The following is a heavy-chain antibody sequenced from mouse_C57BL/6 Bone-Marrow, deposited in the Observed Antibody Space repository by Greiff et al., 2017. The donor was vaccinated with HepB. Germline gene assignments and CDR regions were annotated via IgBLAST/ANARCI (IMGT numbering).Heavy chain of an antibody. CDR2: FYPGSGST. V-gene: IGHV1-62-2*01. Sequence: QVQLQQSGAELVKPGASVKLSCKASGYTFTEYTIHWVKQRSGQGLEWIGWFYPGSGSTKYNEKFKDKATLTADKSSSTVYMELSRLTSEDSAVYFCARHEAKTTVVATNNWYFDVWGTGTTVTVSS. J-gene: IGHJ1*03. D-gene: IGHD1-1*01. CDR1: GYTFTEYT. CDR3: ARHEAKTTVVATNNWYFDV.